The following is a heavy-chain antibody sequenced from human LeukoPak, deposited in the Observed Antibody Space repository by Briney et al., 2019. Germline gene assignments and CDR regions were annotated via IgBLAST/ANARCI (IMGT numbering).Heavy chain of an antibody. D-gene: IGHD1-1*01. J-gene: IGHJ4*02. CDR2: MDPSGSQK. Sequence: GGSLTLPCAASGFTFNRSWMNWVRQAPGKGLEWVANMDPSGSQKRYVDSVKGRFTISKDNPGTSLYLEMYSLRAEDTAIYYCAIWTSGNYWGQGTPVTVSS. CDR1: GFTFNRSW. V-gene: IGHV3-7*01. CDR3: AIWTSGNY.